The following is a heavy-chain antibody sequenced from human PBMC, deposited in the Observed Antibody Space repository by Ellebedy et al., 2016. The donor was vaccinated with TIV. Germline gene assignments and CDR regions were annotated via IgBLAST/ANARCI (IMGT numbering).Heavy chain of an antibody. D-gene: IGHD1-26*01. Sequence: GGSLRLSXAASGFTFSTYSMNWVRQAPGKGLEWVSPISSSSNYIYYADSVKGRFTISRDNAKNSLYLQMNSLRAEDTAVYYCARDPGGGSYSQINYHYGMDVWGRGTTVTVSS. CDR2: ISSSSNYI. V-gene: IGHV3-21*01. CDR1: GFTFSTYS. J-gene: IGHJ6*02. CDR3: ARDPGGGSYSQINYHYGMDV.